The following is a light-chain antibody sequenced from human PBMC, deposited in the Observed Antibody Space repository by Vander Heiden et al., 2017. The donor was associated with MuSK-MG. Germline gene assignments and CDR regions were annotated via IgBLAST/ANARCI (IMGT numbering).Light chain of an antibody. Sequence: QLTQSPSFLSASVGDRVTITCRASQGISTDLAWYQQNPGEAPKLLIYAASTLQSGVPSRFSGSGSGTDFTLTISSLQPEDFATYYCQQLQSYPLTFGGGTKVEIK. CDR3: QQLQSYPLT. V-gene: IGKV1-9*01. CDR2: AAS. CDR1: QGISTD. J-gene: IGKJ4*01.